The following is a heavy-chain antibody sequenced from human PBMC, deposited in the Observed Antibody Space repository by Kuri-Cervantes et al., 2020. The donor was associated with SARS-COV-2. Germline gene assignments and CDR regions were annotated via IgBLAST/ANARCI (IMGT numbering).Heavy chain of an antibody. D-gene: IGHD2-2*01. CDR3: TKSDCSSTSCSPATFDY. V-gene: IGHV3-9*01. CDR2: ISWNGGSV. J-gene: IGHJ4*02. Sequence: GGSLRLSCVVSGFIFEKYAMHWVRQAPGKGLEWVSGISWNGGSVGYAGSVKGRFTISRGNAKNSLYLQMNSLRAEDTALYYCTKSDCSSTSCSPATFDYWGQGTLVTVSS. CDR1: GFIFEKYA.